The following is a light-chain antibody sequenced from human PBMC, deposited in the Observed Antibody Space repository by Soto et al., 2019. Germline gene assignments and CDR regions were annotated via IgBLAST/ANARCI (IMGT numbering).Light chain of an antibody. CDR2: DAS. J-gene: IGKJ1*01. CDR1: QSVSSY. Sequence: EIVLTQSPATLSLSPGERATLSCRASQSVSSYLAWYQQKPGQAPRLLIFDASTRAADVPDRFSGSGSGTDFTLTINSLLSEDVGLYYCQQYENWWTFGQGTKVEV. V-gene: IGKV3-11*01. CDR3: QQYENWWT.